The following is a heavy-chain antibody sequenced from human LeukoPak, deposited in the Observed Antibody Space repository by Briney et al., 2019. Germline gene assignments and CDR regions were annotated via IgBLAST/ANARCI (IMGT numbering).Heavy chain of an antibody. CDR1: GGSISNTNW. Sequence: PSETLSLTCGVSGGSISNTNWWSWVRQPPGQGLEWIGEISLTGLTHYNPSLESRVTVSLDKSKNQFSLKLSSVTAPDTAVYYCARGFYGSGSYSSPGFHAFDVWGQGTMVTVSS. CDR2: ISLTGLT. V-gene: IGHV4-4*02. J-gene: IGHJ3*01. D-gene: IGHD3-10*01. CDR3: ARGFYGSGSYSSPGFHAFDV.